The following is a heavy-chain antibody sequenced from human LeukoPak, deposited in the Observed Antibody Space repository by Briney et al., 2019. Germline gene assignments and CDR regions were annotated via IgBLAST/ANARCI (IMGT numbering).Heavy chain of an antibody. V-gene: IGHV4-59*01. CDR3: ARGGVLRYFDWLSNGWFDP. CDR2: IYYSGST. J-gene: IGHJ5*02. D-gene: IGHD3-9*01. CDR1: GGSISSYY. Sequence: SETLSLTCTVSGGSISSYYWSWIRQPPGKGLEWIGYIYYSGSTNHNPSLKSRVTISVDTSKNQFSLKLSSVTAADTAVYYCARGGVLRYFDWLSNGWFDPWGQGTLVTVSS.